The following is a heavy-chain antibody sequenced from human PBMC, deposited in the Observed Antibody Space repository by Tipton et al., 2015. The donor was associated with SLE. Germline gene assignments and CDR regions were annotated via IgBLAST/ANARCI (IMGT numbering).Heavy chain of an antibody. CDR1: GFTFSSYG. D-gene: IGHD3-3*01. CDR2: IWYDGSNK. Sequence: RSLRLSCAASGFTFSSYGMHWVRQAPGKGLEWVAVIWYDGSNKYYADSVKGRFTISRDNSKNTLYLQMNSLRAEDTAVYYCAKDPGRFLGYFDYWGQGTLVTVSS. J-gene: IGHJ4*02. V-gene: IGHV3-33*06. CDR3: AKDPGRFLGYFDY.